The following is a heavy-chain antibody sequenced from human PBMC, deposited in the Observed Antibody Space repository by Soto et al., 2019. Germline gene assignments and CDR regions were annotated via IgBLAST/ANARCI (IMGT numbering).Heavy chain of an antibody. V-gene: IGHV1-69*06. CDR3: ARDPVTMVGGTIMSWFDP. J-gene: IGHJ5*02. Sequence: QVQLVQSGAEVKQPGSSVKVSCEASGDGFGTYSISWVRQAPGQGLEWMGGILPMVGSTNYGQKFQGRVTITADKSTSTVYMELSDMRFEDTAVYYCARDPVTMVGGTIMSWFDPWGQGTLVTVSS. CDR1: GDGFGTYS. D-gene: IGHD3-10*01. CDR2: ILPMVGST.